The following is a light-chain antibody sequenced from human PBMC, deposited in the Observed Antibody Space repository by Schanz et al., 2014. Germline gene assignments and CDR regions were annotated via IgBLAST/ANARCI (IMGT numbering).Light chain of an antibody. J-gene: IGLJ1*01. CDR3: FSYAGGTTYV. Sequence: QSALTQPASVSGSPGQSITISCTGTSSDVGAYNFVSWYEQHPGKAPKLMINEVNKRPSGVSNRFSGSKSGNTASLTISGLQAEDEADYYCFSYAGGTTYVFGTGTKLTVL. CDR2: EVN. V-gene: IGLV2-23*02. CDR1: SSDVGAYNF.